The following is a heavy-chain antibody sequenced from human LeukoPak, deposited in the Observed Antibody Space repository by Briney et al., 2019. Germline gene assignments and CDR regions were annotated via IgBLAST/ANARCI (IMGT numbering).Heavy chain of an antibody. CDR3: ARSRDYEY. D-gene: IGHD4-17*01. CDR2: ISSNGGST. CDR1: GFTFSSYA. J-gene: IGHJ4*02. Sequence: PGGSLRLSCAASGFTFSSYAMHWVRQAPGRGLEYVSAISSNGGSTYYANSVKGRFTISRDNSKNTLYLQMGSLRAEDMAVYYCARSRDYEYWGQGTLVTVSS. V-gene: IGHV3-64*01.